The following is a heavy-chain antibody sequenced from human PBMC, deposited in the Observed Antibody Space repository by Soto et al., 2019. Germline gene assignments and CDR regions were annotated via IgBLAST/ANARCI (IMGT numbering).Heavy chain of an antibody. Sequence: SETLSHTCTFSGVSIVNFFWSWIRQPPGKGLEWIGYMSQGGTTTYNPSLKGRATISVDTSKNQLSLKLTSVTAADTAMYYCARDRGGITVAANPLGEWFDPWGPGTLVTVSS. J-gene: IGHJ5*02. D-gene: IGHD6-19*01. CDR2: MSQGGTT. CDR1: GVSIVNFF. CDR3: ARDRGGITVAANPLGEWFDP. V-gene: IGHV4-59*08.